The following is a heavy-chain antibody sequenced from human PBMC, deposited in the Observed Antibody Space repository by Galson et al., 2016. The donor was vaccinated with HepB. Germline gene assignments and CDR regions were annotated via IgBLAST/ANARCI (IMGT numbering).Heavy chain of an antibody. CDR3: ARDRTSRAAVEL. CDR2: ISSSGSST. D-gene: IGHD6-25*01. Sequence: SLRLSCAASGFNLRNYYMTWIRQAPGKGLEWVSYISSSGSSTNYADSVKGRFTISRDKAKNSVYLQMNSLRAEDTAVYDCARDRTSRAAVELWGQGTLVSVSS. J-gene: IGHJ4*02. CDR1: GFNLRNYY. V-gene: IGHV3-11*06.